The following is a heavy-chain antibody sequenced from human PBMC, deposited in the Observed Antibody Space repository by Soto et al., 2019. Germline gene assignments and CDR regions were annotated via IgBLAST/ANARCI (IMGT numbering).Heavy chain of an antibody. J-gene: IGHJ4*02. Sequence: EVQLLESGGGLVQPGGSLRLSCAASGFNFNNYAMTWVRQAPGKGLEWVSAISGGGDTTSYADSVKGRFTVSRDGSKNTLSLQMSSLRAEDTALYYCAKGRGGSGSLTPRVDFWGQGTLVTVSS. CDR2: ISGGGDTT. CDR1: GFNFNNYA. CDR3: AKGRGGSGSLTPRVDF. D-gene: IGHD3-10*01. V-gene: IGHV3-23*01.